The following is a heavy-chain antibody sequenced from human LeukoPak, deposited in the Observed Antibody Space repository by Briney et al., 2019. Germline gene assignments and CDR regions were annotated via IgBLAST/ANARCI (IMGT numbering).Heavy chain of an antibody. CDR2: IIPIFGTA. CDR3: ARAKGDTAMVTYYYYYMDV. V-gene: IGHV1-69*13. D-gene: IGHD5-18*01. CDR1: RGTFGNSA. Sequence: SVKVSCKASRGTFGNSAIVWVRQAPGQGLEWMGGIIPIFGTANYAQKFQGRVTITADESTSTAYMELSSLRSEDTAVYYCARAKGDTAMVTYYYYYMDVWGKGTTVTISS. J-gene: IGHJ6*03.